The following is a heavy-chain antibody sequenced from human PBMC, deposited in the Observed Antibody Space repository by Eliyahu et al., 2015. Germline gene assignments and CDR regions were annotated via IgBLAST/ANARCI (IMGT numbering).Heavy chain of an antibody. CDR2: ISSSSSYI. Sequence: EVQLVESGGGLVKPGGSLXLSXXXSGFTXSSXXMNWVRQAPGKGLEWVSSISSSSSYIYYADSVKGRFTISRDNAKNSLYLQMNSLRAEDTAVYYCARGLTLDYWGQGTLVTVSS. D-gene: IGHD1-14*01. CDR1: GFTXSSXX. J-gene: IGHJ4*02. V-gene: IGHV3-21*01. CDR3: ARGLTLDY.